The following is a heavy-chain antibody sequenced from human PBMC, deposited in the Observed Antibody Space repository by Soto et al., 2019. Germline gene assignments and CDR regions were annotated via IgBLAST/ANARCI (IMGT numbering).Heavy chain of an antibody. CDR1: GFTFSTYT. D-gene: IGHD3-3*01. CDR2: ISGSGGRT. J-gene: IGHJ5*02. CDR3: AKDRDYDFWSGNFDGVDP. Sequence: PXVSLRLSCAASGFTFSTYTMTWVRQAPGKGLEWVSAISGSGGRTYYADSVKGRFTVSRDNSKNTLYLQMHSLRAEDTAVYYCAKDRDYDFWSGNFDGVDPWGQGTLVTVSS. V-gene: IGHV3-23*01.